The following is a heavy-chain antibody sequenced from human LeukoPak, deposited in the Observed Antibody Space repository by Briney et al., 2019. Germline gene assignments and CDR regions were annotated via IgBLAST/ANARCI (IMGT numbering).Heavy chain of an antibody. CDR1: GDSVSSNSAA. D-gene: IGHD6-13*01. Sequence: SQTLSLTCAISGDSVSSNSAAWNWIRQSPSRGLEWLGRTYYRSKWYNDYAESVKSRITINPDTSKNQVSLQLNSVTPEDTAVYYCARGGGAYSSSWYFDYWGQGTLVTVSS. CDR3: ARGGGAYSSSWYFDY. V-gene: IGHV6-1*01. CDR2: TYYRSKWYN. J-gene: IGHJ4*02.